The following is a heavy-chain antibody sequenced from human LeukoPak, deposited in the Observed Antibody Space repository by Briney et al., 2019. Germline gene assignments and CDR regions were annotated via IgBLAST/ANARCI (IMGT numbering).Heavy chain of an antibody. Sequence: PGGSLRLSCAASGFTFSSNGMYWVGQAQGKGLEWVSLIWYDGSKKYYVDSVKGRFTISRDNSKNTLYLQMDSLRAEDTAVYYCARMTGSSADYWGQGTLVTVSS. CDR3: ARMTGSSADY. CDR2: IWYDGSKK. CDR1: GFTFSSNG. V-gene: IGHV3-33*07. D-gene: IGHD1-26*01. J-gene: IGHJ4*02.